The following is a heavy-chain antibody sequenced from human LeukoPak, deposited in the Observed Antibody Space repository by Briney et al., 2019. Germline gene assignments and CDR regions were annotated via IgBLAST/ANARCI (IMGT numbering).Heavy chain of an antibody. CDR3: ARERRRHGYTDDAFDI. D-gene: IGHD5-24*01. CDR1: GYTFTGYY. CDR2: INPNSGGT. Sequence: GASVTVSCKASGYTFTGYYMHWVRQAPGKGLEWMGWINPNSGGTDYAQKFHDRVTLTKDTSIITAYMELSRLRSDDTAVHYCARERRRHGYTDDAFDIWGPGTMVTVSS. J-gene: IGHJ3*02. V-gene: IGHV1-2*02.